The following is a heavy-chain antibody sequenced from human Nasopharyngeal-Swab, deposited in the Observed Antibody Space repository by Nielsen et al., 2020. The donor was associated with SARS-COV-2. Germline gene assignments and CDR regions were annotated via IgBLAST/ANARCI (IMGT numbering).Heavy chain of an antibody. J-gene: IGHJ4*02. CDR2: ISSNSDTK. CDR3: ASGTYDNAPG. D-gene: IGHD1-1*01. V-gene: IGHV3-48*02. CDR1: GFTFSFYA. Sequence: GGSLRLSCAASGFTFSFYAMSWVRQAPGKGLEWVSCISSNSDTKYYADSVKGRFTISRDNAKNSLYLQMNSLRHEDTAVYYCASGTYDNAPGWGQGTLVTVSS.